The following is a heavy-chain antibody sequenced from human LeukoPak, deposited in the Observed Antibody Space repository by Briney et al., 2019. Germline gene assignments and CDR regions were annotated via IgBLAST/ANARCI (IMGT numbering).Heavy chain of an antibody. CDR2: ISSSSRYI. CDR3: ARDLFPSTTAYFDY. D-gene: IGHD4-11*01. Sequence: AGSLRLSCAASGFTFSSYSMNWVRQAPGKGLEWVSSISSSSRYIYYTDSVKGRFTISTDDAKNSLYLQMNSLRAEDTAVSYCARDLFPSTTAYFDYWGQGTLVTVSS. J-gene: IGHJ4*02. CDR1: GFTFSSYS. V-gene: IGHV3-21*01.